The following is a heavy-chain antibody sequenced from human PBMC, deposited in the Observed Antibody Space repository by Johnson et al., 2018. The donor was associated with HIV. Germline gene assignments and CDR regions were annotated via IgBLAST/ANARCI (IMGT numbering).Heavy chain of an antibody. CDR3: AREARSERSAVAVSDAFDI. D-gene: IGHD6-19*01. Sequence: VQLVESGGGLVQPGGSLRLSCAASGFTFSSYDMHWVRQATGKGLAWVSALGTAGDTYYPGSVQGRFTISRENAKNSLYLQMNSLRAEDTAVYYCAREARSERSAVAVSDAFDIWGQGTMVTVSS. V-gene: IGHV3-13*01. CDR1: GFTFSSYD. J-gene: IGHJ3*02. CDR2: LGTAGDT.